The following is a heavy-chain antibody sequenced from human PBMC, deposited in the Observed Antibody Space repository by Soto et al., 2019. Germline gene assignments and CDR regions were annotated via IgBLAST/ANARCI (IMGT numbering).Heavy chain of an antibody. J-gene: IGHJ4*02. Sequence: SGPTLVNPTQTLTLTCTFSGFSLSTSGMCVSWIRQPPGKALEWLARIDWDDDKYYSTSLKTRLTISKDTSKNQVVLTMTNMDPVDTATYYCARMRVDTAMATCYFDYWGQGTLVTVSS. V-gene: IGHV2-70*11. CDR1: GFSLSTSGMC. CDR3: ARMRVDTAMATCYFDY. CDR2: IDWDDDK. D-gene: IGHD5-18*01.